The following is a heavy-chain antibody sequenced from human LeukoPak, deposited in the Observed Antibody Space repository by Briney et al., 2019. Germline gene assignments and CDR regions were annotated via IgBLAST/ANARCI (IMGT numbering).Heavy chain of an antibody. D-gene: IGHD3-22*01. CDR3: AKDGWYYDSSGYFDY. Sequence: GGSLRLSCAASGFTFSSYGMHWVRQAPGKGLEWVAFIRYDGSNKYYADSVKGRFTISRDNSKNTLYLQMNSLRAEDTAVYYCAKDGWYYDSSGYFDYWGQGTLVTVSS. J-gene: IGHJ4*02. CDR2: IRYDGSNK. CDR1: GFTFSSYG. V-gene: IGHV3-30*02.